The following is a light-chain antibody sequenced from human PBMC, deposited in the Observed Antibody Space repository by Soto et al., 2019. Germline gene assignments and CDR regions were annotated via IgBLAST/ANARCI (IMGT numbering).Light chain of an antibody. Sequence: QSVLTQPASVSGSPGQSITISCIGASSDIGKYKVVSWYQHHPGKVPKLLIYEVTKRPSGVSDRFSGSKSDNTASLTISGLQAEDEADYYCCSYVGNSLWLFGGGTKLTVL. V-gene: IGLV2-23*02. CDR3: CSYVGNSLWL. CDR2: EVT. J-gene: IGLJ3*02. CDR1: SSDIGKYKV.